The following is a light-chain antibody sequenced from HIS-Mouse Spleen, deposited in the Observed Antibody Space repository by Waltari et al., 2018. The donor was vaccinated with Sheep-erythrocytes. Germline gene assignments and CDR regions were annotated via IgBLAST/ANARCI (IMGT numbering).Light chain of an antibody. J-gene: IGLJ1*01. CDR3: CSYASRYNHV. CDR2: DVS. Sequence: QSALTQPRSVSGSPGQSVTISCTGTSSDVGCYNYVSWHQQHPGKPPKLMIYDVSKRPSGVPDRFPRTKYGNTASLTISGLQAEDEADYYCCSYASRYNHVFATGTKVTVL. V-gene: IGLV2-11*01. CDR1: SSDVGCYNY.